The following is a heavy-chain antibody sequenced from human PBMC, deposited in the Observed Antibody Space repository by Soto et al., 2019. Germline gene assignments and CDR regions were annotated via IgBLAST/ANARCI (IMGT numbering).Heavy chain of an antibody. D-gene: IGHD1-26*01. CDR2: ISDSGGNT. Sequence: EAQLVESGGGLVQPGGSLRLSCAASGFTFSDYAMSWVRQAPGKGLEWVSGISDSGGNTNYADSVKGRFTISRDNSKNTLYLQVNSLRVDDTAVYYCAKDFGAKGLGATMHYWGQLTLVTVSS. J-gene: IGHJ4*02. CDR3: AKDFGAKGLGATMHY. V-gene: IGHV3-23*04. CDR1: GFTFSDYA.